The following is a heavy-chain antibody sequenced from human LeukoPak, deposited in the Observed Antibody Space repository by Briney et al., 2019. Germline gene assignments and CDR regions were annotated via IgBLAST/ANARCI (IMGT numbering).Heavy chain of an antibody. Sequence: SETLSLTCTVSGGSISSGGYYWSWVRQHPGKGLEWIGYIYYIESTYYNPSLKSRVTISVDTSKNHFSLKLSSVPAADTAVYYCARHSRRGNHIDYWGQGTLVTVSS. V-gene: IGHV4-31*03. CDR1: GGSISSGGYY. J-gene: IGHJ4*02. CDR2: IYYIEST. D-gene: IGHD1-14*01. CDR3: ARHSRRGNHIDY.